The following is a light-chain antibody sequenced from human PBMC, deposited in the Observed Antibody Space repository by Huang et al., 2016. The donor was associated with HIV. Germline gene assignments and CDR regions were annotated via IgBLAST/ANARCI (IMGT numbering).Light chain of an antibody. J-gene: IGKJ4*01. CDR1: QSVFDSSNNKNY. CDR2: WAS. Sequence: DIVMTQSPDSLAVSLGERATINCKSSQSVFDSSNNKNYLAWYQQKPGQPPKLHIYWASTRESGVPDRCSGSGSGTDFTLTISRRQAGDGAVYYCQQYYSTPLTFGGGTKVEIK. CDR3: QQYYSTPLT. V-gene: IGKV4-1*01.